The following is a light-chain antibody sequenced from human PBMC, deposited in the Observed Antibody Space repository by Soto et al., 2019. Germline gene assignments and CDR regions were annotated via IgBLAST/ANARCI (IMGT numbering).Light chain of an antibody. CDR1: QGIRHD. J-gene: IGKJ1*01. V-gene: IGKV1-17*01. CDR2: SAS. Sequence: DIQMTQSPSSLSASVGDRVTITCRASQGIRHDLGWYQQKPGKAPKXXIYSASTLQSGVPSRFSGSGSETEFTPTISSLQPEDFATYYCLQHNDYPVTFGQGTKVDIK. CDR3: LQHNDYPVT.